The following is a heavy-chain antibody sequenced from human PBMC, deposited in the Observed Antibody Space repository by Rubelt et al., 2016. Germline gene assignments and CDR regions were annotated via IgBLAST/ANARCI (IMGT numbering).Heavy chain of an antibody. D-gene: IGHD1-14*01. CDR2: TQPGDSLT. V-gene: IGHV5-51*01. CDR3: VRHNLWAFDI. J-gene: IGHJ3*02. Sequence: EQLVPSGAEVKEPGESLKISCKQSGYDFTDHWIGWVRQMPGNDLEWMGITQPGDSLTKYSPSFRGQVTISADKSITTAYLQWSVLRASDTAMYYWVRHNLWAFDIWGQGTMVTVSS. CDR1: GYDFTDHW.